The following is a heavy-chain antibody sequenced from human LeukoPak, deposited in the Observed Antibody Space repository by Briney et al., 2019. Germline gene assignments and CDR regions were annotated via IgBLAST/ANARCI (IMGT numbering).Heavy chain of an antibody. CDR3: ARAGGFSTTWHFDY. J-gene: IGHJ4*02. V-gene: IGHV4-59*01. Sequence: SETLSLTCTVSGDSISLYFWSWIRQPPGKGLEWIGYIYYTGSTKSNPSLKSRVTISVDTSKKQFSLNLSSVTAADTAVYYCARAGGFSTTWHFDYWGQGILVTVSS. CDR1: GDSISLYF. D-gene: IGHD6-13*01. CDR2: IYYTGST.